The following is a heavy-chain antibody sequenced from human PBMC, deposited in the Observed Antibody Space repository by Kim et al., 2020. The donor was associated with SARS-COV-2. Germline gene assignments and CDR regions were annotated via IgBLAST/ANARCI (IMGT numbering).Heavy chain of an antibody. CDR3: ARAYSSGWDYFDY. Sequence: GGSLRLSCAASGFTFSSYSMKWVRQAPGKGLEWVSSISSSSSYIYYADSVKGRFTISRDNAKNSLYLQMNSLRAEDTAVYYCARAYSSGWDYFDYWGKGTLFT. J-gene: IGHJ4*02. CDR1: GFTFSSYS. V-gene: IGHV3-21*01. CDR2: ISSSSSYI. D-gene: IGHD6-19*01.